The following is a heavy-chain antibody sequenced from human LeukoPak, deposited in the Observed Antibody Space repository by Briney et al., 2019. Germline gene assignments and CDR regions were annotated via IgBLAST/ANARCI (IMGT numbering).Heavy chain of an antibody. Sequence: SETLSLTCTVSGGSISSYYWSWIRQPPGKGLEWIGYIYYSGSTNYNPSLKSRVTISVDTSKNQFSLKLSSVTAADTAVYYCARDGGDYCSGGSCYYDYYYYGMDVWGQGTTVTVSS. J-gene: IGHJ6*02. CDR3: ARDGGDYCSGGSCYYDYYYYGMDV. CDR2: IYYSGST. D-gene: IGHD2-15*01. V-gene: IGHV4-59*01. CDR1: GGSISSYY.